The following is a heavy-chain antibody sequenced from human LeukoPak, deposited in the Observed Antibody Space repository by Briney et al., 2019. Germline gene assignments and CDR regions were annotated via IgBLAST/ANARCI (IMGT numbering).Heavy chain of an antibody. D-gene: IGHD2-2*01. CDR3: ARQLGYCSSTSCYADKVDY. CDR2: IYYSGST. CDR1: GGSISSSSYY. V-gene: IGHV4-39*01. J-gene: IGHJ4*02. Sequence: SETLSLTCTVPGGSISSSSYYWGWIRQPPGKGLEWIGSIYYSGSTYYNPSLKSRATISVDTSKNQFSLKLSSVTAADTAVYYCARQLGYCSSTSCYADKVDYWGQGTLVTVSS.